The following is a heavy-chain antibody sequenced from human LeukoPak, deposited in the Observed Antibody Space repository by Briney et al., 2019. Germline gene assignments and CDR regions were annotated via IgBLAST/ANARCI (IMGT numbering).Heavy chain of an antibody. CDR1: GGSISSGSYY. CDR3: AREVYYYYYYMDV. V-gene: IGHV4-61*02. J-gene: IGHJ6*03. CDR2: IYTSGST. Sequence: PSQTLSLTCTVSGGSISSGSYYWSWIRQPAGKGLGWIGRIYTSGSTNYNPSLKSRVTISVDTSKNQFSLKLSSVTAADTAVYYCAREVYYYYYYMDVWGKGTTVTISS.